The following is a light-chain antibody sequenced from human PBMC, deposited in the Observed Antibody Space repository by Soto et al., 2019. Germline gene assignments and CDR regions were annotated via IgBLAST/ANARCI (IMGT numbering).Light chain of an antibody. CDR1: SSDIGAYNY. CDR3: FSFPPDWTHV. J-gene: IGLJ1*01. Sequence: QSVLTQPASVSGSPGQSITISCTGSSSDIGAYNYVSWFQQYPGKAPKLIISEVSNRPSGVSNRFSGSKSGTAASLTISGLQTEDEADYLCFSFPPDWTHVFGTGTKVTVL. V-gene: IGLV2-14*01. CDR2: EVS.